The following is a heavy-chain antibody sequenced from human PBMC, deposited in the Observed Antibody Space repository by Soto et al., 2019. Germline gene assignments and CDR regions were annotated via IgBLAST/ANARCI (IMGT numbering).Heavy chain of an antibody. D-gene: IGHD3-3*01. CDR3: ARLNDFWSGYYTPRDYYYGMDV. CDR1: GYSFTSYW. Sequence: PGESLKISCKGSGYSFTSYWIGWVRQMPGKGLEWMGIIYPGDFDTRYSPSFQGQVTISADKSISTAYLQWSSLKASDTAMYYCARLNDFWSGYYTPRDYYYGMDVWGQGTTVTVSS. V-gene: IGHV5-51*01. CDR2: IYPGDFDT. J-gene: IGHJ6*02.